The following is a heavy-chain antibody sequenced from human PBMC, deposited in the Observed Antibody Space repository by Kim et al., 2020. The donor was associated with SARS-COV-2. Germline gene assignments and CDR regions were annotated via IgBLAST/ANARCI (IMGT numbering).Heavy chain of an antibody. V-gene: IGHV4-4*02. CDR2: IYHSGST. D-gene: IGHD3-10*01. CDR1: GGSISSSNW. CDR3: ARGDFAFYGSGSYYPLDY. J-gene: IGHJ4*02. Sequence: SETLSLTCAVSGGSISSSNWWSWVRQPPGKGLEWIGEIYHSGSTNNNPSLKSRVTISVDKSKNQFSLKLGSVTAADTAVYYCARGDFAFYGSGSYYPLDYWGQGTLVTVSS.